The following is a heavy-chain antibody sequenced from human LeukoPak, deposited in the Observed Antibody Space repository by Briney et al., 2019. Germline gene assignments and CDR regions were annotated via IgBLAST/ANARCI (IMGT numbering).Heavy chain of an antibody. CDR2: INHSGST. J-gene: IGHJ4*02. V-gene: IGHV4-39*07. CDR1: GGSISSGDYY. D-gene: IGHD6-6*01. Sequence: SETLSLTCTVSGGSISSGDYYWSWIRQPPGKGLEWIGEINHSGSTNYNPSLKSRVTISVDTSKNQFSLKLSSVTAADTAVYYCARGKQLGHLDYWGQGTLVTVSS. CDR3: ARGKQLGHLDY.